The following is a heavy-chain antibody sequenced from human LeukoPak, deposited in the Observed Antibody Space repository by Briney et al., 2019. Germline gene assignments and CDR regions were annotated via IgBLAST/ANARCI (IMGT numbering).Heavy chain of an antibody. CDR3: ARDPDSGSYYGGPFDI. Sequence: ASVKVSCKASGYTFTSYYMHWVRQAPGQGLEWMGIINPSGGSASYAQKFQGRVTMTRDTSTSTVYMELSSLRSEDTAVYYCARDPDSGSYYGGPFDIWGQGTIVTVSS. CDR1: GYTFTSYY. CDR2: INPSGGSA. D-gene: IGHD1-26*01. J-gene: IGHJ3*02. V-gene: IGHV1-46*01.